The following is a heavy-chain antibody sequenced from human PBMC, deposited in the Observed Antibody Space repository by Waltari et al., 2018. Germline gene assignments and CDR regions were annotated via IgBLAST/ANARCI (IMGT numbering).Heavy chain of an antibody. CDR2: INHSGRT. CDR1: GGSFSGYY. V-gene: IGHV4-34*01. D-gene: IGHD2-2*02. CDR3: ARKIQDIVVVPAAILGAFDI. Sequence: QVQLQQWGAGLLKPSETLSLTCAVYGGSFSGYYWSWIRQPPGKGLEWIGEINHSGRTNYNPSLKSRVTISVDTSKNQFSLKLSSVTAADTAVYYCARKIQDIVVVPAAILGAFDIWGQGTMVTVSS. J-gene: IGHJ3*02.